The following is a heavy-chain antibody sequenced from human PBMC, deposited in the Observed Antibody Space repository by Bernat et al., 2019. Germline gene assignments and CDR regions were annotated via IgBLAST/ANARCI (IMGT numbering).Heavy chain of an antibody. CDR3: AKDTGSSTSSLSYMDV. CDR2: ISWNSGSI. Sequence: EVQLVESGGGLVQPGRSLRLSCAASGFTFDDYAMHWVRQAPGKGLEWVSGISWNSGSIGYADSVKGRFTISRDNAKNSLYLQMYSLRAEDTALYYCAKDTGSSTSSLSYMDVWGKGTTVTVSS. CDR1: GFTFDDYA. D-gene: IGHD2-2*01. J-gene: IGHJ6*03. V-gene: IGHV3-9*01.